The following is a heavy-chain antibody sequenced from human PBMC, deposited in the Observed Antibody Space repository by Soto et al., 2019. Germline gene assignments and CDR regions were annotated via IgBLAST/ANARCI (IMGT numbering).Heavy chain of an antibody. J-gene: IGHJ6*02. CDR1: GYSFTNYW. Sequence: PGESLKISCKGSGYSFTNYWISWVRQMPGKGLEWMGRIDPSDSYTNYSPSFQGHVTISADKSISTAYLQWSSLKASDTAMYYCARQGEYSNYYYYGMDVWGQGTTVTVSS. V-gene: IGHV5-10-1*01. CDR3: ARQGEYSNYYYYGMDV. CDR2: IDPSDSYT. D-gene: IGHD3-16*01.